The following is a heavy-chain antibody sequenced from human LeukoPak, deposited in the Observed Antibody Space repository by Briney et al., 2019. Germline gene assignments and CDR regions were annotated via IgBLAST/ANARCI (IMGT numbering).Heavy chain of an antibody. CDR1: GGSISSSSYY. CDR3: ASVIGDLSD. Sequence: SETLSLPCTVSGGSISSSSYYWGWIRQPPGKGLEWIGSIYYSGSTYFNPSVKGRVTISVDTSKNQFSLKLTSVTAADTAVYYCASVIGDLSDWGQGTLVTVSS. V-gene: IGHV4-39*01. D-gene: IGHD7-27*01. J-gene: IGHJ4*02. CDR2: IYYSGST.